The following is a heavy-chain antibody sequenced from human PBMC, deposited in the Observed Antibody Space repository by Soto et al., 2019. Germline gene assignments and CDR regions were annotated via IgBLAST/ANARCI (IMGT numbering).Heavy chain of an antibody. J-gene: IGHJ4*02. D-gene: IGHD2-15*01. Sequence: QVQLVQSGAEVKKPGASVKVSCKASGSTFTSYAMHWVRQAPGQRLEWMGWINAGNGNTKYSQKLQGRVTITRDTSASTAYMELSSLRSDDTAVYYCARGPGGPDGPGDYWGQGTLVTVSS. CDR3: ARGPGGPDGPGDY. CDR2: INAGNGNT. CDR1: GSTFTSYA. V-gene: IGHV1-3*01.